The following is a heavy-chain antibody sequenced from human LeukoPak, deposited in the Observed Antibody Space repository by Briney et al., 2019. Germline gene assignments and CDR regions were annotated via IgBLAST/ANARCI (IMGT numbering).Heavy chain of an antibody. J-gene: IGHJ3*02. CDR2: IYSGGTT. CDR1: GFTFSSYG. CDR3: ARDERVGATDGFDI. V-gene: IGHV3-53*01. D-gene: IGHD1-26*01. Sequence: GGTLRLSCAASGFTFSSYGMSWVRQAPGKGLEWVAVIYSGGTTYYADSVKGRFTISRDNSKNTLYLQMNSLRAEDTAVYYCARDERVGATDGFDIWGQGTMVTVSS.